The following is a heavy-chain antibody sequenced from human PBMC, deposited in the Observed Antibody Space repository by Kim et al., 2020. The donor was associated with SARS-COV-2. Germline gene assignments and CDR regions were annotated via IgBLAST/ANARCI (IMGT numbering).Heavy chain of an antibody. Sequence: SETLSLTCTVSGGSISSSSYYWGWIRQPPGKGLEWIGSIYYSGSTYYNPSLKSRVTISVDTSKNQFSLKLSSVTAADTAVYYCARRILGIAVAAAFDYWGQGTLVTVSS. V-gene: IGHV4-39*01. CDR1: GGSISSSSYY. J-gene: IGHJ4*02. D-gene: IGHD6-19*01. CDR2: IYYSGST. CDR3: ARRILGIAVAAAFDY.